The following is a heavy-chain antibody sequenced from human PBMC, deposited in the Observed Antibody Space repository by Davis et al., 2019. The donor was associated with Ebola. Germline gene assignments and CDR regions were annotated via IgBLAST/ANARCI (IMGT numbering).Heavy chain of an antibody. CDR3: AHWTGDCSGGSCYNWFDP. CDR2: IIPIFGTA. V-gene: IGHV1-69*13. J-gene: IGHJ5*02. D-gene: IGHD2-15*01. Sequence: SVKVSCKASGGTFSSYAISWVRQAPGQGLEWMGGIIPIFGTANYAQKFQGRVTITADESTSTAYMELSSLGSEDTAVYYCAHWTGDCSGGSCYNWFDPWGQGTLVTASS. CDR1: GGTFSSYA.